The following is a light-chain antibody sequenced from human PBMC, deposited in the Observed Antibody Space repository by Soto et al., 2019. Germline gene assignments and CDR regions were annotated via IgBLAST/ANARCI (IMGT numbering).Light chain of an antibody. J-gene: IGLJ3*02. CDR1: NIGSKS. V-gene: IGLV3-21*02. Sequence: SYELSQAPSVSVAPGQTARITCGVDNIGSKSVHWYQQKPGQAPVLVIYDDSDRPSGIPERFSGSNSGTTATLTISRVEAGDEADFYCQVWDPGLDHRGVFGGGTQLTVL. CDR3: QVWDPGLDHRGV. CDR2: DDS.